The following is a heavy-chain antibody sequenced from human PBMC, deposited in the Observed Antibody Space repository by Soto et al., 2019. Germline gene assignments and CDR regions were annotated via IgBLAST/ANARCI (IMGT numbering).Heavy chain of an antibody. V-gene: IGHV4-59*06. J-gene: IGHJ3*02. D-gene: IGHD3-10*01. CDR3: ARTLWFGDLLSLDAFEI. Sequence: PSETLSLTCTVSGGSISSYYWSWIRQPPGKGLEWIGYIHHSGNSYHNPPLRSRLSMSVDTSKNQFTLTLTSVTAADTAVYFCARTLWFGDLLSLDAFEIWGQGTMVTVSS. CDR1: GGSISSYY. CDR2: IHHSGNS.